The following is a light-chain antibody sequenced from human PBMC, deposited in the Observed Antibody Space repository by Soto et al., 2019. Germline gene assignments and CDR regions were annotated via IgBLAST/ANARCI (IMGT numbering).Light chain of an antibody. Sequence: DIQMTQSPSSLSASVEDRVTITCRARQGISNYLAWYQQKPGKVPKLLIYAASTLQSGVTSRFIGSGSGTDFTLTISSLQPEDVATYYCQKCGIAPFTFGGGTKVELK. CDR1: QGISNY. V-gene: IGKV1-27*01. J-gene: IGKJ4*01. CDR2: AAS. CDR3: QKCGIAPFT.